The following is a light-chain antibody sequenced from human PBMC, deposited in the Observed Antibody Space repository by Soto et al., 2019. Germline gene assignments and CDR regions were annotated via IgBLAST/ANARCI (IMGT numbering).Light chain of an antibody. J-gene: IGKJ1*01. V-gene: IGKV3-20*01. CDR1: QSVSRSY. CDR3: QQYGNSPWT. CDR2: GAS. Sequence: EIVLTQSPGTQSLSPGERATLSCRASQSVSRSYLVWYQQKPGQAPRLLIYGASSRATGLPDRFSGSGSRTDFTLTISRLEPEDFAVYYCQQYGNSPWTCGQGTKVDIK.